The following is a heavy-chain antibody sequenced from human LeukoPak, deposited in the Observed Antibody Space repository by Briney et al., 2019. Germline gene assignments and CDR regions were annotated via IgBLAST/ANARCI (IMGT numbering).Heavy chain of an antibody. V-gene: IGHV3-30-3*01. CDR2: ISYDGSNK. D-gene: IGHD6-6*01. Sequence: GGSLRLSFAASGFTFSSYAMHGVGQAQGKGLEGVAVISYDGSNKYYADSVKGRFTISRDNSKNTLYLQMNSLRAEDTAVYYCAREGYSSSSSTTYFFDYWGQGTLVTVSS. J-gene: IGHJ4*02. CDR1: GFTFSSYA. CDR3: AREGYSSSSSTTYFFDY.